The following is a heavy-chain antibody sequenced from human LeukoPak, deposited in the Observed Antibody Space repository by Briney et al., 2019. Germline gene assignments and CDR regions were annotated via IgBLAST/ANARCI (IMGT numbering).Heavy chain of an antibody. J-gene: IGHJ4*02. D-gene: IGHD3-10*01. Sequence: ASVKVSCKASGYTFTGYYMHWVRQAPGQGLEWMGWINPNSGGTNYAQKFQGRVTMTRDTSISPAYMELSRLRSDDAAVYYCARENKGYYYGSGSYYYDDYWGQGTLVTVSS. CDR2: INPNSGGT. CDR1: GYTFTGYY. CDR3: ARENKGYYYGSGSYYYDDY. V-gene: IGHV1-2*02.